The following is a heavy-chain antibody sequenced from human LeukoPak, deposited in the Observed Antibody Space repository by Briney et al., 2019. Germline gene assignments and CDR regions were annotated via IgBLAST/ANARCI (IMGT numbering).Heavy chain of an antibody. J-gene: IGHJ3*02. CDR3: ARHSPHSDSSRDAFDI. Sequence: SETLSLTCTISGVSTSRYYWSWIRQPPGKGLDWIGNLYNSGSTNYNPSLKSRVTISVDTSKNQFSLKLSSVTAADTAVYYCARHSPHSDSSRDAFDIWGQGTRVTVSS. CDR2: LYNSGST. D-gene: IGHD6-6*01. CDR1: GVSTSRYY. V-gene: IGHV4-59*01.